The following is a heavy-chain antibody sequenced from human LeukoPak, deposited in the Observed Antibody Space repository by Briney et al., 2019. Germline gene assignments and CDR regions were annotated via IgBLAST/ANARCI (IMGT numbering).Heavy chain of an antibody. CDR2: ISNSGTTK. Sequence: GGSLRLSCAASGFTFSNYEMNWIRPAPGKGLEWISYISNSGTTKYYADSVKGRFTISRDNAKNSLYLQMNSLRAEDTAVYYCAAVIDYWGQGTLVTVSS. CDR3: AAVIDY. V-gene: IGHV3-48*03. J-gene: IGHJ4*02. CDR1: GFTFSNYE.